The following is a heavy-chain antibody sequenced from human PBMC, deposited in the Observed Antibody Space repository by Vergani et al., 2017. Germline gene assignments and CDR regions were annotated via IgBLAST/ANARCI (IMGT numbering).Heavy chain of an antibody. D-gene: IGHD2-2*02. Sequence: QVQLQESGPGLVKPSETLSLTCTVSGGSISSYYWSWIRQPPGKGLEWIGYIYYSGSTNYNPSLKSRVTISVDTSKNQLSLKLSSVSAADTAVYFCARGARRCTSTSCYRVYYFDLWGRGTLVTVSS. CDR3: ARGARRCTSTSCYRVYYFDL. CDR2: IYYSGST. V-gene: IGHV4-59*12. CDR1: GGSISSYY. J-gene: IGHJ2*01.